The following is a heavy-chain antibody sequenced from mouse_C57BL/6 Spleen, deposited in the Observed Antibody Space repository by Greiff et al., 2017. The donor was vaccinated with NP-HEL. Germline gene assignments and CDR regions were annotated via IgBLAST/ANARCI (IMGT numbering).Heavy chain of an antibody. V-gene: IGHV5-9-1*02. CDR3: TRDRGGYFDV. CDR2: ISSGGDYI. CDR1: GFTFSSYA. J-gene: IGHJ1*03. Sequence: EVMLVESGEGLVKPGGSLKLSCAASGFTFSSYAMSWVRQTPEKRLEWVAYISSGGDYIYYADTVKGRFTISRDNARNTLYLKMSSLKSEDTAMYYCTRDRGGYFDVWGTGTTVTVSS. D-gene: IGHD3-1*01.